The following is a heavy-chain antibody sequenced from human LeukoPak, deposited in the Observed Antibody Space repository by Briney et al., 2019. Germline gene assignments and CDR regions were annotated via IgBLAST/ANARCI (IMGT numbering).Heavy chain of an antibody. CDR2: INPNSGGT. CDR3: ARDLGSSWLHGMDV. D-gene: IGHD6-13*01. CDR1: GYTFTGYY. J-gene: IGHJ6*02. Sequence: ASVKVSCKASGYTFTGYYMHWVRQAPGQGLEWMGWINPNSGGTNYAQKFQGWVTMTRDTSISTAYMELGRLRSDDTAVYYCARDLGSSWLHGMDVWGQGTTVTVSS. V-gene: IGHV1-2*04.